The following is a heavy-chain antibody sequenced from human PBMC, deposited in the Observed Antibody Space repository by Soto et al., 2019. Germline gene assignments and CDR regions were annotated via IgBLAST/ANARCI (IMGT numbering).Heavy chain of an antibody. J-gene: IGHJ3*02. CDR2: IYYSGST. CDR1: GGSISSYY. Sequence: QVQLQESGPGLVKPSETLSLSCSVSGGSISSYYWSWIRQPPGKGLEWIANIYYSGSTSYNPSLKSRVSISLDTPKNQFSLKLSSVTAADTAVYYCARTYDGSGPNSGGYGFDIWGQGTMVTVSS. CDR3: ARTYDGSGPNSGGYGFDI. V-gene: IGHV4-59*01. D-gene: IGHD3-22*01.